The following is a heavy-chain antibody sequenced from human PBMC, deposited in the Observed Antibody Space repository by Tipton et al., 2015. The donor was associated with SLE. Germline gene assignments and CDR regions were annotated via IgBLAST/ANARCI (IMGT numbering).Heavy chain of an antibody. J-gene: IGHJ1*01. CDR2: IYTSGST. D-gene: IGHD3-10*01. CDR3: ARAVHGDSRVQH. Sequence: LRLSCAVYGGSFSGYYWSWIRQPAGKGLEWIGRIYTSGSTNYNPSLKSRVTISVDTSKNQFSLKLSSVTAADTAVYYCARAVHGDSRVQHWGQGTLVTVSS. V-gene: IGHV4-59*10. CDR1: GGSFSGYY.